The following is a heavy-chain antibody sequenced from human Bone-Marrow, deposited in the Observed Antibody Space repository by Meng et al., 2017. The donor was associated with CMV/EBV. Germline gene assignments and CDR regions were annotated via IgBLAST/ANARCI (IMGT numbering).Heavy chain of an antibody. D-gene: IGHD3-10*01. CDR2: VVPIFERP. CDR3: ATYSGSGSYPYYFDS. CDR1: GGTFSNHA. Sequence: SGGTFSNHAVSWVRQAPGQGLEWMGGVVPIFERPNYAQRFQGRLTITTDVSTSTADMELRSLRSEDTAVYYCATYSGSGSYPYYFDSWGQGTLVTVSS. J-gene: IGHJ4*02. V-gene: IGHV1-69*05.